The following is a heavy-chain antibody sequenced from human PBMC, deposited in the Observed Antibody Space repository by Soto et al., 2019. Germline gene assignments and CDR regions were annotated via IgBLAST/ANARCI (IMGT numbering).Heavy chain of an antibody. CDR3: TTDRIPADGYALAI. J-gene: IGHJ3*02. D-gene: IGHD6-13*01. CDR1: GFTFSNAW. CDR2: IKSKTDGGTT. Sequence: EVQLVESGGGLVKPGGSLRLSCSASGFTFSNAWMSWVRQAPGKGLEWVGRIKSKTDGGTTDYAAPVNGRFTISRDDSKTTLCLQMNSLKTADTAMYYCTTDRIPADGYALAIWSHGTMVTVSS. V-gene: IGHV3-15*01.